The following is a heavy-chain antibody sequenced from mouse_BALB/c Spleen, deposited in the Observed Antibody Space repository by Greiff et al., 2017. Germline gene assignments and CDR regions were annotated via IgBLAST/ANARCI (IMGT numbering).Heavy chain of an antibody. V-gene: IGHV1-14*01. J-gene: IGHJ2*01. CDR3: ARFDGYYIFDY. CDR1: GYTFTSYV. CDR2: INPYNDGT. D-gene: IGHD2-3*01. Sequence: VQLKQSGPELVKPGASVKMSCKASGYTFTSYVMHWVKQKPGQGLEWIGYINPYNDGTKYNEKFKGKATLTSDKSSSTAYMELSSLTSEASAVYYCARFDGYYIFDYWGQGTTLTVSS.